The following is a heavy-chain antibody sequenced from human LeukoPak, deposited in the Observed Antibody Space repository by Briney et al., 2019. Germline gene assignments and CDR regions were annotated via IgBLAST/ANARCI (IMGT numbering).Heavy chain of an antibody. D-gene: IGHD2-2*01. Sequence: GGSLRLSCAASGFTFSSYAMHWVRRAPGTGLERVAVISYDGSNKYYADSVKGRFTISRDNSKNTLYLQMNSLRAEDTAVYYCARAQTRTLGYFDYWGQGTLVTVSS. CDR1: GFTFSSYA. V-gene: IGHV3-30*04. CDR3: ARAQTRTLGYFDY. J-gene: IGHJ4*02. CDR2: ISYDGSNK.